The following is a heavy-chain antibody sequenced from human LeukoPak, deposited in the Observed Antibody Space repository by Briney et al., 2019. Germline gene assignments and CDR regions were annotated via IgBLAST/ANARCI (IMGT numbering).Heavy chain of an antibody. CDR3: TIRSYSAHDLGY. CDR1: GFTFSNAW. Sequence: PGGSLRLSCAASGFTFSNAWVSWVRQAPGKGLDWVGRIKSKTDGGTTDYAAPVKGRFTISRDDSKNTLYLQMNSLKTEDTAVYYCTIRSYSAHDLGYWGQGTLVTVSS. V-gene: IGHV3-15*01. CDR2: IKSKTDGGTT. D-gene: IGHD1-26*01. J-gene: IGHJ4*02.